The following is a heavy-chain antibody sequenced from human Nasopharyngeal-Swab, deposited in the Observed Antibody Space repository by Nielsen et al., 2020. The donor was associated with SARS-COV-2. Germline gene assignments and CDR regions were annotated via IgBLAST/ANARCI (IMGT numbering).Heavy chain of an antibody. J-gene: IGHJ4*02. V-gene: IGHV3-48*03. CDR3: ASPLPLDY. CDR1: GFTFSSHE. CDR2: ISSSGSTI. Sequence: GGSLRLSCAASGFTFSSHEMNWVRQAPGKGLEWISYISSSGSTIYYADSVKGRFTISRDDAKNSLFLQMNSLRAEDTAVYYCASPLPLDYWGQGTLVTVSS.